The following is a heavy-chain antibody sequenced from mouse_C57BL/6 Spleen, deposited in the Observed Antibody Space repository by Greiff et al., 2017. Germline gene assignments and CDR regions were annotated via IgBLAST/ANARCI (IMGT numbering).Heavy chain of an antibody. CDR2: INYDGSST. D-gene: IGHD2-4*01. J-gene: IGHJ4*01. CDR3: ARDGGMITTTYAMDY. Sequence: EVQRVESEGGLVQPGSSMKLSCTASGFTFSDYYMAWVRQVPEKGLEWVANINYDGSSTYYLDSLKSRFIISRDNAKNILYLQMSSLKSEDTATYYCARDGGMITTTYAMDYWGQGTSVTVSS. V-gene: IGHV5-16*01. CDR1: GFTFSDYY.